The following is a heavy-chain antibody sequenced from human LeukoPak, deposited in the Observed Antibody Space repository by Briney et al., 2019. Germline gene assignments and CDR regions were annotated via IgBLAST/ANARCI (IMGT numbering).Heavy chain of an antibody. J-gene: IGHJ3*02. V-gene: IGHV3-23*01. CDR1: GFTFSSYA. Sequence: GGSLRLSCAASGFTFSSYAMSWVRQAPGKGLEWVSAISGSGGSTYYADSVKDRFTISRDNSKNTLYLQMNSLRAKDTAVYYCAKAGSIFGVAYDAFDIWGQGTMVTVSS. CDR3: AKAGSIFGVAYDAFDI. D-gene: IGHD3-3*01. CDR2: ISGSGGST.